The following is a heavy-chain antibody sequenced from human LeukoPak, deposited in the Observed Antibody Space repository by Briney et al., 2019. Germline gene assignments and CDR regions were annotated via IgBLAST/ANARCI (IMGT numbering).Heavy chain of an antibody. CDR1: XSFXXYY. V-gene: IGHV4-34*01. CDR3: ARASGRTYYYGSGSYVPPRNPYFVY. J-gene: IGHJ4*02. D-gene: IGHD3-10*01. CDR2: XNHSGXT. Sequence: XSFXXYYWXGIRQPPGKGREWVGXXNHSGXTNYNPSLKRRVTISVDTSKNQFSLKLSSVTAADTAVYYCARASGRTYYYGSGSYVPPRNPYFVYWGQGTLVTVSS.